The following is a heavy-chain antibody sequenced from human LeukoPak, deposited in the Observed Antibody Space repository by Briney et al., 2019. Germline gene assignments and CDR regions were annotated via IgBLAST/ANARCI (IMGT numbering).Heavy chain of an antibody. V-gene: IGHV3-23*01. J-gene: IGHJ4*02. D-gene: IGHD1-14*01. CDR2: ISGSGDST. Sequence: GGSLRLSCATSGFTFSSYAMSWVRQAPGKGLEWVSAISGSGDSTHYADSVKGRFTISRDNSKNTVYLQMNSLRAEDTAVYYCARREVYFDYWGQGTLVTVSS. CDR3: ARREVYFDY. CDR1: GFTFSSYA.